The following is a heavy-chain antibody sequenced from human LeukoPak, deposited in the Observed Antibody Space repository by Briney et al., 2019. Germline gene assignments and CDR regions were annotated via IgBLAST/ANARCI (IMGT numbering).Heavy chain of an antibody. D-gene: IGHD2-15*01. CDR2: IYSGGST. CDR1: GFTVSSNY. J-gene: IGHJ6*02. Sequence: GGSLRLSCAASGFTVSSNYMSWVRQAPGKGLEWVLVIYSGGSTYYADSVKGRFTISRDNSKNTLYLQMNSLRAEDTAVYYCARLATYYYYGMDVWGQGTTVTVSS. CDR3: ARLATYYYYGMDV. V-gene: IGHV3-53*01.